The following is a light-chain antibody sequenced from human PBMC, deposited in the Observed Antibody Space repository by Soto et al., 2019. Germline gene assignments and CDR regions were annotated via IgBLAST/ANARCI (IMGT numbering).Light chain of an antibody. CDR1: QSVSSY. J-gene: IGKJ3*01. Sequence: EIVLTQSPATLSLSPGERATLSYRASQSVSSYLAWYQQKPGQAPRLLIYDASNRATGIPARFGGSGSGTDFTLTISSLEPEDFAVYYCQQRSNWLFTFGPGTKVDIK. V-gene: IGKV3-11*01. CDR3: QQRSNWLFT. CDR2: DAS.